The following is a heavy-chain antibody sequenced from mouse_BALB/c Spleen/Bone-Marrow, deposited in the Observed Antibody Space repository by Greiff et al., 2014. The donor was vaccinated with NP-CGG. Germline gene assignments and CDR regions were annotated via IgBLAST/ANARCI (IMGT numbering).Heavy chain of an antibody. CDR1: GYTFTEHT. J-gene: IGHJ3*01. CDR2: INPNNGGT. Sequence: VQLKESGPELVKPGASVKISCKTSGYTFTEHTMHWVKQSHGKSLEWIGGINPNNGGTSYNQKFKGKATLTVDKSSSTAYMELRSLTSDDSAVYYCARKGYGSSYAWFAYWRQGTLVTVAA. D-gene: IGHD1-1*01. V-gene: IGHV1-18*01. CDR3: ARKGYGSSYAWFAY.